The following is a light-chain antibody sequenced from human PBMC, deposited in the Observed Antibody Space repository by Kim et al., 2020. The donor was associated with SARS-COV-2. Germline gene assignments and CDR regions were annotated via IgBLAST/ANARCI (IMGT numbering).Light chain of an antibody. J-gene: IGLJ3*02. CDR1: SSDVGGYNY. V-gene: IGLV2-11*01. Sequence: GQADTLSCTGTSSDVGGYNYVSCYPQHPGKAPKRMIYDVSKRPAGVPDRFSGSKSGNTASLTISGLQAEDEADYYCCSYAGSYTWVFGGGTQLTVL. CDR3: CSYAGSYTWV. CDR2: DVS.